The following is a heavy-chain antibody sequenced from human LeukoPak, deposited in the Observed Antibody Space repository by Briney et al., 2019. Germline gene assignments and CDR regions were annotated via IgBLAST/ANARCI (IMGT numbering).Heavy chain of an antibody. CDR1: GFTFRSYA. V-gene: IGHV3-30*04. CDR2: ISHDGSNK. CDR3: AREGDYNFDY. J-gene: IGHJ4*02. Sequence: PGGSLRLSCAAPGFTFRSYAMHWVRQAPGKGLEGVAVISHDGSNKYHADSVKGRFTISRDNSKNTVFLQMNSLRGEDTAVYYCAREGDYNFDYWGQGTLVTVSS. D-gene: IGHD4-17*01.